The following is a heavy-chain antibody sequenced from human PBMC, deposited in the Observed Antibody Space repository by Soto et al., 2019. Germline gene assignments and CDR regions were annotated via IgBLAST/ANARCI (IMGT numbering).Heavy chain of an antibody. J-gene: IGHJ4*02. CDR3: ARHLPSPSYSSTFDY. CDR2: IYYSGST. V-gene: IGHV4-39*01. CDR1: GGSISSSSYY. D-gene: IGHD6-13*01. Sequence: SETLSLTCTVSGGSISSSSYYWGWIRQPPGKGLEWIGSIYYSGSTYYNPSLKSRVTISVDTSKNQFSLKLSSVTAADTAVYYCARHLPSPSYSSTFDYWGQGTLVTVSS.